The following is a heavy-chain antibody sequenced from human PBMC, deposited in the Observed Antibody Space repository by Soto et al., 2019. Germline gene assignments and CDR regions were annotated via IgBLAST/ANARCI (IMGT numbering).Heavy chain of an antibody. CDR3: AKDRAYGDYVLDY. J-gene: IGHJ4*02. Sequence: QVQLVESGGGVVQPGRSLRLSCAASGFTFSSYGMHWVRPAPGKGLEWVAAISYDGSNKYYADSVKGRFTISRDNSKNTLYLQMHSLRAEETAVYYCAKDRAYGDYVLDYWGQGTLVTVSS. CDR1: GFTFSSYG. D-gene: IGHD4-17*01. CDR2: ISYDGSNK. V-gene: IGHV3-30*18.